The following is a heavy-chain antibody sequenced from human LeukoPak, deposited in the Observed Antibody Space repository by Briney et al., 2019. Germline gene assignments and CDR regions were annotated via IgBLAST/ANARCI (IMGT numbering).Heavy chain of an antibody. CDR2: LSSSSSHI. D-gene: IGHD3-16*01. Sequence: GGSLRLSCAASGFTFSSYSMNWVRQAPGKGLEWVSSLSSSSSHIFYADSVKGRFTISRDNAKNSLYLQMNSLRAEDTAVYYCARRGRGAYYFDYWGQGTLVTVSS. V-gene: IGHV3-21*04. J-gene: IGHJ4*02. CDR3: ARRGRGAYYFDY. CDR1: GFTFSSYS.